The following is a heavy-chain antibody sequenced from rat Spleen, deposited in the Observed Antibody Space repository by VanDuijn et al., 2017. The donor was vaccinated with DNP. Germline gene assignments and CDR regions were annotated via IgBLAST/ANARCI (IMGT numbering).Heavy chain of an antibody. J-gene: IGHJ2*01. D-gene: IGHD5-1*01. V-gene: IGHV5-17*01. CDR2: ISYDGTRI. Sequence: EVQLVESGGGLVQPGRSLKLSCAASGFTFSDYAMAWVRQAPKKGLEWVATISYDGTRIYYRDSVRGRFTVSRDNAKSTLYLQMDSLRSEDTATYYCVRGNWGYWGQGVMVTVSS. CDR3: VRGNWGY. CDR1: GFTFSDYA.